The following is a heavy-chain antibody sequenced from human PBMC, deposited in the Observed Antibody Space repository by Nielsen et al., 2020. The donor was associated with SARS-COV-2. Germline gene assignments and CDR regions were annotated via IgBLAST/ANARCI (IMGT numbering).Heavy chain of an antibody. CDR2: IYFSGRT. Sequence: LRLSCTVSGGPISSGGYYWSWIRHHPGKGLEWIGYIYFSGRTCYNPSLKSRVTISVDTSKNQFSLSLRSVTAADTAVYYCARESSGYDHYNYGMDVWGQGTTVTVSS. CDR3: ARESSGYDHYNYGMDV. V-gene: IGHV4-31*03. J-gene: IGHJ6*02. CDR1: GGPISSGGYY. D-gene: IGHD5-12*01.